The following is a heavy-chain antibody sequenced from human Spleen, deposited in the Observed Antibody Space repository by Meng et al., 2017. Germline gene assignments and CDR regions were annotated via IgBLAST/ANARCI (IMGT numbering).Heavy chain of an antibody. D-gene: IGHD1-26*01. Sequence: QVQLVQSGAEVKKPGVSVKLSCEASGFTFTTYFMHWLRQAPGQGLQWMGVINPSGGGTVYAPEFQDRVTLTRDTSTSTVDMELRFLTSEDTAIYYCGVGEFETPGFYWGQGTLVTVSS. CDR3: GVGEFETPGFY. CDR2: INPSGGGT. V-gene: IGHV1-46*01. J-gene: IGHJ4*02. CDR1: GFTFTTYF.